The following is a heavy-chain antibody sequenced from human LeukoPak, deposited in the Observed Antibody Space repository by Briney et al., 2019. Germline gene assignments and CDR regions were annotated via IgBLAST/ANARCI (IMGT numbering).Heavy chain of an antibody. Sequence: GASVKVSCKASGGTFSSYAISWVRQAPGQGLEWMGRIIPILGIANYAQKFQGRVTITADKSTSTAYMELSSLRSEDTAVYYCARASPRYGGYGYYFDYWGQGTLVTVSS. CDR1: GGTFSSYA. V-gene: IGHV1-69*04. CDR3: ARASPRYGGYGYYFDY. D-gene: IGHD5-12*01. CDR2: IIPILGIA. J-gene: IGHJ4*02.